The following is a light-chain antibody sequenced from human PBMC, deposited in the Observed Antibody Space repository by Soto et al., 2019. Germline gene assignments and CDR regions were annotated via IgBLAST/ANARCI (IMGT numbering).Light chain of an antibody. CDR2: EAS. CDR3: QQYNVYSWT. Sequence: DIHMTQSPSTLSASVGDRVTITCRASQNINSWLAWYQQKPGKAPKLLIYEASSLEKGVPARFGGSGSGTEFTLTSSSLQPDDFATYYCQQYNVYSWTFGQGTKVEIK. CDR1: QNINSW. J-gene: IGKJ1*01. V-gene: IGKV1-5*03.